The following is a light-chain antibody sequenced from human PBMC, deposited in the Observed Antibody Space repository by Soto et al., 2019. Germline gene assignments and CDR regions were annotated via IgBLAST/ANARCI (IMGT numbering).Light chain of an antibody. V-gene: IGLV2-14*01. Sequence: QSVLTQPASVSGSPGQSITISCTGTSSDVGGFNSVSWYQQYPGKAPKLMIYDVRNRPSGVSNRFSGSKSGNTASLTISGLQAEDEADYYCSSYTGSTPYGFGAGTKVTVL. CDR2: DVR. J-gene: IGLJ1*01. CDR3: SSYTGSTPYG. CDR1: SSDVGGFNS.